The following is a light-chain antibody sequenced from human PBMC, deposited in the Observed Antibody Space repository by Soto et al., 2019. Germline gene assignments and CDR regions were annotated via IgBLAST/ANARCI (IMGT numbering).Light chain of an antibody. CDR1: QSISSY. V-gene: IGKV1-39*01. CDR3: QQSSTTPRT. J-gene: IGKJ1*01. Sequence: DIQMTQSPSSLSASVGDRVTITCRASQSISSYLNWYQQKPGKAPKLLIYAASSLQSGVPSRFSGSGSGTDFSLSISSLQAEDFATYYCQQSSTTPRTFGQGTKVDIK. CDR2: AAS.